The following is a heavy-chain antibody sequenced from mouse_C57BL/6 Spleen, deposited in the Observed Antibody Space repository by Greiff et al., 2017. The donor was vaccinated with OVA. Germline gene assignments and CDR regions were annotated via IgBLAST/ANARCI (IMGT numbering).Heavy chain of an antibody. J-gene: IGHJ3*01. V-gene: IGHV1-82*01. CDR3: ARGVDYDWFAY. CDR1: GYAFSSSW. D-gene: IGHD2-4*01. CDR2: IYPGDGDT. Sequence: VQLQQSGPELVKPGASVKISCKASGYAFSSSWMNWVKQRPGKGLEWIGRIYPGDGDTNYNGKFKGKATLTADKSSSTAYMQLSSLTSEDSAVYFCARGVDYDWFAYWGQGTLVTVSA.